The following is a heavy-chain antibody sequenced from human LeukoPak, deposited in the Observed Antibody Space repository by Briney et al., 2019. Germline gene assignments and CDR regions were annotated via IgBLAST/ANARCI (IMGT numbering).Heavy chain of an antibody. Sequence: PSETLSLTCTVSGGSISSYYWSWIRQPPGKGLEWIGYIYYSGSTNYNPSLKSRVTISVDTSKNQFSLKLSSVTAADTAVYYCARSSLQLVFIDYWGQGTLVTVSS. D-gene: IGHD6-13*01. CDR3: ARSSLQLVFIDY. J-gene: IGHJ4*02. CDR1: GGSISSYY. CDR2: IYYSGST. V-gene: IGHV4-59*01.